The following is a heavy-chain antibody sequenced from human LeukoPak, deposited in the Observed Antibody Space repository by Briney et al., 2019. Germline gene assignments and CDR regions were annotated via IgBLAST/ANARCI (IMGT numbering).Heavy chain of an antibody. D-gene: IGHD6-13*01. J-gene: IGHJ6*03. CDR1: GDSVSSTSAT. V-gene: IGHV6-1*01. CDR3: AREAESSSWYSDAHYYYYMDV. CDR2: TYYRSKWYN. Sequence: SQTLSLTCAISGDSVSSTSATWNWIRQSPSRGLEWLGRTYYRSKWYNDYAVSVRSRITINPDTSKNQFSLQLNSVTPEDTAVYYCAREAESSSWYSDAHYYYYMDVWGKGTTVTVSS.